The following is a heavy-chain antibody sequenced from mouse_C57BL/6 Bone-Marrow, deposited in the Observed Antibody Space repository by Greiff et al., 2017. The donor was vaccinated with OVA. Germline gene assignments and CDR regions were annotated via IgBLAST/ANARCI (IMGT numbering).Heavy chain of an antibody. D-gene: IGHD3-2*02. Sequence: QVQLKQPGAELVKPGASVKMSCKASGFTFTSYWLTWVKQRPGQGLEWLGDIYPGSGSTNSNEKFTSKATLTVDKSSSTAYLQLSSLTSEDAAFYDGARRAAQASSVDDWGQGTSLTVSS. CDR1: GFTFTSYW. J-gene: IGHJ2*02. V-gene: IGHV1-55*01. CDR3: ARRAAQASSVDD. CDR2: IYPGSGST.